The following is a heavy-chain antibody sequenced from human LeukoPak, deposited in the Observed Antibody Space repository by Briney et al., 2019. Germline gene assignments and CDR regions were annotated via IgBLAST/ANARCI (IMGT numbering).Heavy chain of an antibody. CDR1: GFIFSNYW. D-gene: IGHD7-27*01. CDR3: AREGTLRAHWDPFDY. J-gene: IGHJ4*02. V-gene: IGHV3-7*01. CDR2: IKIDGSEI. Sequence: GGSLRLSCAVSGFIFSNYWMSWVRQAPGKGLEWVATIKIDGSEIYYVDSVRGRFTISRDNVRNSLYLQMHGLRGEDTAVYYCAREGTLRAHWDPFDYWGQGTLVTVSS.